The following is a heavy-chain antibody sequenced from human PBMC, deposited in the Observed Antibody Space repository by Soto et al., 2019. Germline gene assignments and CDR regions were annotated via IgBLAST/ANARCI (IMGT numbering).Heavy chain of an antibody. D-gene: IGHD3-3*01. Sequence: SETLSLTCAVYGGSFSGYYWSWIRQPPGKGLEWIGEINHSGSTNYNPSLKSRVTISVDTSKNQFSLKLSSVTAADTAVYYCARGGGRLLTYYDFWSGYYTGTPAIYGMDVWGQGTTVTVS. CDR3: ARGGGRLLTYYDFWSGYYTGTPAIYGMDV. V-gene: IGHV4-34*01. CDR1: GGSFSGYY. J-gene: IGHJ6*02. CDR2: INHSGST.